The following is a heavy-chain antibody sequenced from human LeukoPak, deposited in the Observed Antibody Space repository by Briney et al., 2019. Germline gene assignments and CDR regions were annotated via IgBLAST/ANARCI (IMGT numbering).Heavy chain of an antibody. J-gene: IGHJ4*02. D-gene: IGHD6-13*01. Sequence: SETLSLTCTVSGGSISSYYWSWIRQPPGKGLEWIGYTYYSGSTNYNPSLKSRVTMSVDTSKNQFSLKLSSVTAADTAVYYCARLTSSSSGSSFDYWGQGTLVTVSS. CDR2: TYYSGST. CDR1: GGSISSYY. CDR3: ARLTSSSSGSSFDY. V-gene: IGHV4-59*08.